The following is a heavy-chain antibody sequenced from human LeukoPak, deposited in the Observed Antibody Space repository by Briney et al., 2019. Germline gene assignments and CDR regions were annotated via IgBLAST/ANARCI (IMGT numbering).Heavy chain of an antibody. D-gene: IGHD4-17*01. CDR2: ISSDGGNE. J-gene: IGHJ4*02. CDR3: ARNDYGDYYFDY. V-gene: IGHV3-30*04. Sequence: PGGSLRHSCVASGITFSDYARHWVRQAPGQGLEWVAAISSDGGNEHYADSVEGRFTISRDDSKNTLFLQVDSLRTEDRAVYYCARNDYGDYYFDYWGQGTLVTVSS. CDR1: GITFSDYA.